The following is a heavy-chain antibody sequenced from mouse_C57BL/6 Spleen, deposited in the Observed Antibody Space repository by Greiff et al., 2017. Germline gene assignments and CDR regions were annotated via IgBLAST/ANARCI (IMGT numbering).Heavy chain of an antibody. V-gene: IGHV1-64*01. CDR2: IHPNSGST. D-gene: IGHD4-1*01. CDR1: GYTFTSYW. J-gene: IGHJ2*01. Sequence: QVQLQQPGAELVKPGASVKLSCKASGYTFTSYWMHWVKQRPGQGLEWIGMIHPNSGSTNYNEKFKSKATLTVDKSSSTAYMQLSSLTSEDSAVYYCARTGGTGTGYFDYWGQGTTLTVSS. CDR3: ARTGGTGTGYFDY.